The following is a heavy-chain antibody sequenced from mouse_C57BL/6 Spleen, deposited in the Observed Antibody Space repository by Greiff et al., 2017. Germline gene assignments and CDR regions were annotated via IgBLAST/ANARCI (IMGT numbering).Heavy chain of an antibody. D-gene: IGHD3-2*02. V-gene: IGHV5-12*01. CDR1: GFTFSDYY. Sequence: EVKVVESGGGLVQPGGSLKLSCAASGFTFSDYYMYWVRQTPEKRLEWVAYISNGGGSTYYPDTVKGRFTISRDNAKNTLYLQMSRLKSEDTAMYYCARHGSSGWFAYWGQGTLVTVSA. J-gene: IGHJ3*01. CDR3: ARHGSSGWFAY. CDR2: ISNGGGST.